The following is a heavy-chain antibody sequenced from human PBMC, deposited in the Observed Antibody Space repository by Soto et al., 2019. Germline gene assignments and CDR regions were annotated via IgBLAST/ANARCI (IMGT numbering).Heavy chain of an antibody. V-gene: IGHV4-59*01. D-gene: IGHD2-15*01. J-gene: IGHJ4*02. Sequence: QVQLQESGPGLVKPSETLSLTCTVSGGSISSYYWSWIRQPPGKGLECIGFIYYSGSTNYHPSLKSRVTISVDTSKNQFSLKLTSVTAADTAVYYCARGFCSGGSCCSRVFDSWGQGTLVTVSS. CDR2: IYYSGST. CDR3: ARGFCSGGSCCSRVFDS. CDR1: GGSISSYY.